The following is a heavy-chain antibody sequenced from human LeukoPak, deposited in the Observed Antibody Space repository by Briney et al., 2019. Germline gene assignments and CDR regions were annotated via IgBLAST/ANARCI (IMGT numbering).Heavy chain of an antibody. J-gene: IGHJ4*02. Sequence: GGSLRLSCAASGFTFSSYNMKWVRQAPGKGLEWFSSISTSSSYIYYADSVKGRFTISRDNAKNSLYLQMNSLRADDTAVYYCARDRDWNSGFDYWGQGTLVTVSS. CDR3: ARDRDWNSGFDY. V-gene: IGHV3-21*01. CDR1: GFTFSSYN. CDR2: ISTSSSYI. D-gene: IGHD1-7*01.